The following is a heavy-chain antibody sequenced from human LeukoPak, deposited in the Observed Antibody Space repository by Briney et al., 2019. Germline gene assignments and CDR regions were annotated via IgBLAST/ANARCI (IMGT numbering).Heavy chain of an antibody. D-gene: IGHD3-10*01. Sequence: SETLSLTCTVSGGSISSYYWTWIRQPPGKGLEWIGYIYTSGSTNYNPSLKSRVTISVDTSKNQFSLKLSSVTAADTAVYYCARAPGRTGSLDYWGQGTLVTVSS. CDR1: GGSISSYY. J-gene: IGHJ4*02. CDR2: IYTSGST. V-gene: IGHV4-4*09. CDR3: ARAPGRTGSLDY.